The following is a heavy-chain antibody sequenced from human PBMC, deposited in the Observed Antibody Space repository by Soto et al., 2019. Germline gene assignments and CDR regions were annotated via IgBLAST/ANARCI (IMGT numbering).Heavy chain of an antibody. Sequence: ASVKVSCKASGYTFTSYYMHCVRQAPGQGLEWMGIINPSGGSTSYAQKFQGRVTMTRDTSTSTVYMELSSLRSEDTAVYYCARAYYYDSSGLYGMDVWGQGTTVTVSS. CDR3: ARAYYYDSSGLYGMDV. CDR1: GYTFTSYY. CDR2: INPSGGST. J-gene: IGHJ6*02. V-gene: IGHV1-46*01. D-gene: IGHD3-22*01.